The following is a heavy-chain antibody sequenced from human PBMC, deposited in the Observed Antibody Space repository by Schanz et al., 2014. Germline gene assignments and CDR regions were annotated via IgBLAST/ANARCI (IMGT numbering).Heavy chain of an antibody. CDR3: AREDYLDSSGYSCGY. V-gene: IGHV7-4-1*02. J-gene: IGHJ4*02. CDR1: GDTLSSYG. D-gene: IGHD3-22*01. Sequence: QVQLVQSGAEVKKPGSSVTVSCKASGDTLSSYGISWVRQAPGQGLEWMGWINTHTGNPTYAQGFTGRFVFSLDTSVSTAYLQISSLKADDTAVYYCAREDYLDSSGYSCGYWGQGTLVTVSS. CDR2: INTHTGNP.